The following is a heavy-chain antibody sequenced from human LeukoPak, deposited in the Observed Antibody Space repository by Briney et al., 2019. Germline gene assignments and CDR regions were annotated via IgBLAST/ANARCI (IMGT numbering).Heavy chain of an antibody. J-gene: IGHJ4*02. D-gene: IGHD1-1*01. CDR1: GDSVSIYY. CDR3: ARAGNNWSFDY. V-gene: IGHV4-59*02. Sequence: SETLSLTCTVSGDSVSIYYWSWIRQPPGKGLEWIGYIYYRGNTNYNPSLKSRVTMAVDTSKNQFSLKVSSVTAADTAVYYCARAGNNWSFDYWGQGTLVTASS. CDR2: IYYRGNT.